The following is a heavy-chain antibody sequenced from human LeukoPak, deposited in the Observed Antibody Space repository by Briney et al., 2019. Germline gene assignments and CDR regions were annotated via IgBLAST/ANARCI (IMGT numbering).Heavy chain of an antibody. D-gene: IGHD5-12*01. V-gene: IGHV3-7*01. CDR3: ARGITSGPRRYDVRNFDY. Sequence: GGSLRLSCAASGFTFSSYWMSWVRQAPGKGLEWVANIKQDGREKYYVDSVKGRFTISRDNAKNSLYLQMNSLRAEDTAVYYCARGITSGPRRYDVRNFDYWGQGTPVTVSS. CDR2: IKQDGREK. J-gene: IGHJ4*02. CDR1: GFTFSSYW.